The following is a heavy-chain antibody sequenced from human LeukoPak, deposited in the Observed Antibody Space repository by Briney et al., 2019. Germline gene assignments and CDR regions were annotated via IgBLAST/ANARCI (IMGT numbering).Heavy chain of an antibody. Sequence: PGGSLRLSCEASGLTVFSTFMNWVRQAPGKGLEWVSAISGSGDSTYYADSVKGRFTISRDDSKNTLSLQMNSLRAEDTAVYYCAKELNYYDSSGYFDYWGQGTLVTVSS. CDR2: ISGSGDST. J-gene: IGHJ4*02. CDR3: AKELNYYDSSGYFDY. D-gene: IGHD3-22*01. V-gene: IGHV3-23*01. CDR1: GLTVFSTF.